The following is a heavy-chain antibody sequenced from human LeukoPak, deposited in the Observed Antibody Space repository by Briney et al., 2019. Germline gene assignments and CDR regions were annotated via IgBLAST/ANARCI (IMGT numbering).Heavy chain of an antibody. Sequence: PGGSLRLSCAGSGFTLRGYDMNWVRQAPGKGLEWVSFISSSGNTKYYADSVKGRFTISRDNSKNTLYLQMNSLRAEDTAVYYCAKDLHYQDIVVVPAVTSDYWGQGTLVTVSS. CDR2: ISSSGNTK. CDR1: GFTLRGYD. D-gene: IGHD2-2*01. J-gene: IGHJ4*02. V-gene: IGHV3-48*01. CDR3: AKDLHYQDIVVVPAVTSDY.